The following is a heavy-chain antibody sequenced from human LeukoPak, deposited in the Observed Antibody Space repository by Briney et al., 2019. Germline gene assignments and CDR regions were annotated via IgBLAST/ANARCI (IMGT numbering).Heavy chain of an antibody. V-gene: IGHV3-74*01. D-gene: IGHD2-15*01. CDR3: VRGGPSTWS. Sequence: GGSLRLSCAASGFTFKLYWMHWVRHVPGKRPVWVSRINDDGSDTIYADSVRGRFTISRDDAKNTVYLQMNNLGAEDTAVYYCVRGGPSTWSWGQGTLVTVSS. CDR1: GFTFKLYW. CDR2: INDDGSDT. J-gene: IGHJ5*02.